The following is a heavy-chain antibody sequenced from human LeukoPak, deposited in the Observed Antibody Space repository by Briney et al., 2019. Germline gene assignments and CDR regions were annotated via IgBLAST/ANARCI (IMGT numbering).Heavy chain of an antibody. V-gene: IGHV3-23*01. CDR3: AKGTNVAGDYSVFDY. D-gene: IGHD4-11*01. CDR2: IDGSGGYT. Sequence: AGGSLRLSCAASGLTFRSYALHWVRQAPGKGLEWVSSIDGSGGYTYYADSVRGRFTISRDNSKNTLYLQMTSLRDDDTAQYYCAKGTNVAGDYSVFDYWGQGTLVTVSS. J-gene: IGHJ4*02. CDR1: GLTFRSYA.